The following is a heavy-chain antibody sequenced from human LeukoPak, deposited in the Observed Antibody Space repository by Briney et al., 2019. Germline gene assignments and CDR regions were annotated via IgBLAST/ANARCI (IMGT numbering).Heavy chain of an antibody. CDR2: IYHSGST. D-gene: IGHD6-6*01. J-gene: IGHJ4*02. CDR1: GYSISSGYY. V-gene: IGHV4-38-2*02. Sequence: SETLSLTCTVSGYSISSGYYWGWIRQPPGKGLEWIGSIYHSGSTYYNPSLKSRVTISVDTSKNQFSLKLSSVTAADTAVYYCAREGVGIAARPFWGQRTLVTVSS. CDR3: AREGVGIAARPF.